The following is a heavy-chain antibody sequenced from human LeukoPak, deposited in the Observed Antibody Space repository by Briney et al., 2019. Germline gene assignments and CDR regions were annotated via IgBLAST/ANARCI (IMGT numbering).Heavy chain of an antibody. Sequence: GGSLRLSCAASGFTFSSYWMHWVRQAPGKGLVWVSRINSDGSSTSYADSVKDRFTISRDNAKNTLYLQMNSVRAEDTAVYYCARAVAAAGTRYYYYYMGVWGKGTTVTISS. J-gene: IGHJ6*03. V-gene: IGHV3-74*01. CDR1: GFTFSSYW. D-gene: IGHD6-13*01. CDR3: ARAVAAAGTRYYYYYMGV. CDR2: INSDGSST.